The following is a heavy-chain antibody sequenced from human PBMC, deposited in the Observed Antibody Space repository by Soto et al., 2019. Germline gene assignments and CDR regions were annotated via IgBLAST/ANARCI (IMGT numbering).Heavy chain of an antibody. J-gene: IGHJ6*02. CDR3: ARDVRAVGQWLAESNSEVGISYYGMDV. CDR2: ISSSSSYI. Sequence: GGSLRLSCAASGFTFSSYSMNWVRQAPGKGLEWVSSISSSSSYIYYADSVKGRFTISRDNAKNSLYLQMNSLRAEDSAVYYCARDVRAVGQWLAESNSEVGISYYGMDVWGQGTTVTVSS. CDR1: GFTFSSYS. D-gene: IGHD6-19*01. V-gene: IGHV3-21*01.